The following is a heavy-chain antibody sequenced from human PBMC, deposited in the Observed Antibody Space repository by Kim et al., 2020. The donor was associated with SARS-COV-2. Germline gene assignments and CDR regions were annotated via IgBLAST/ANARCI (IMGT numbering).Heavy chain of an antibody. Sequence: SETLSLTCTVSGGSISSSSYYWGWIRQPPGKGLEWIGSIYYSGSTYYNPSLKSRVTISVDTSKNQFSLKLSSVTAADTAVYYCARQDYGDYVSLDPWGQGTLVTVSS. CDR3: ARQDYGDYVSLDP. CDR1: GGSISSSSYY. V-gene: IGHV4-39*01. D-gene: IGHD4-17*01. CDR2: IYYSGST. J-gene: IGHJ5*02.